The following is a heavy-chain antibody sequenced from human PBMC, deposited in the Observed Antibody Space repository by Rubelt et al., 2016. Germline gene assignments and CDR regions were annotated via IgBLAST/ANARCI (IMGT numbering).Heavy chain of an antibody. CDR2: ISNSGQTI. CDR1: GFTFSDYS. Sequence: EVQLVESGGGLVQPGGSLRLSCAGSGFTFSDYSINWVRQAPGKGLEWVSYISNSGQTIFYADSVKGRFTISRDNAKNSLYLQMNSLRVEDMAVYYCARGAGRWLQYYFDYWGRGTLVTVSS. V-gene: IGHV3-48*04. CDR3: ARGAGRWLQYYFDY. D-gene: IGHD5-24*01. J-gene: IGHJ4*02.